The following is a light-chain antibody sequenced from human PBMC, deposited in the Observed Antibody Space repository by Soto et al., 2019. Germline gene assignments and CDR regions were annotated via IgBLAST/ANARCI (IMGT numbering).Light chain of an antibody. CDR1: QSVSGN. Sequence: PVEKDTVSCRARQSVSGNLAWYQQKPVQAPRLLIYDASTRATGIPARFSGSGSGTEFTLTISSLQSEDFTLYCCPHHDNLPITFSQGT. CDR2: DAS. V-gene: IGKV3-15*01. CDR3: PHHDNLPIT. J-gene: IGKJ5*01.